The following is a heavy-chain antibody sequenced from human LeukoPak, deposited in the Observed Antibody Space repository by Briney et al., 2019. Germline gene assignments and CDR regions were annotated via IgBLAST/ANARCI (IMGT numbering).Heavy chain of an antibody. D-gene: IGHD6-6*01. CDR2: INHSGWT. CDR3: ARGLGSSSPLYYFDY. Sequence: SETVSLTCAVYGGSFSGYYWSWIRQPPAKGVEWIGEINHSGWTNYNPSLKSRVTISVDTSKNQFSLKLSSVTAADTAVYYCARGLGSSSPLYYFDYWGQGTLVTVCS. CDR1: GGSFSGYY. V-gene: IGHV4-34*01. J-gene: IGHJ4*02.